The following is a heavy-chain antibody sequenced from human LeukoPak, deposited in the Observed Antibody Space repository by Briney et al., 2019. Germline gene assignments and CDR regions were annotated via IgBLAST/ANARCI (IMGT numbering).Heavy chain of an antibody. D-gene: IGHD5-18*01. CDR2: LFDSVNT. CDR1: GGSISSHY. J-gene: IGHJ4*02. Sequence: SETLSLTCTVSGGSISSHYWSWIRQPPGKGLEWIAYLFDSVNTKDNPSLQSRLTLSADTSKNQFSLRLSSVTAADTAVYYCATIKRGSIFSYFDFWGQGIEVTVSS. CDR3: ATIKRGSIFSYFDF. V-gene: IGHV4-59*11.